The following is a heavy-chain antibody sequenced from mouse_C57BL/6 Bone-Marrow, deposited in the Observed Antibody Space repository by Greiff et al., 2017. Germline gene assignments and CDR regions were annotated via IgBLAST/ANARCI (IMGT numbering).Heavy chain of an antibody. J-gene: IGHJ3*01. D-gene: IGHD1-1*01. CDR1: GFTFSSYA. V-gene: IGHV5-4*01. CDR3: ARDPIYYYGSSYGGFAY. Sequence: EVKLVESGGGLVKPGGSLKLSCAASGFTFSSYAMSWVRQTPEKRLEWVATISAGGSYTYYPDNVKGRFTISRDNAKNNLYLQMSHLKSEDTAMYYCARDPIYYYGSSYGGFAYWGQGTLVTVSA. CDR2: ISAGGSYT.